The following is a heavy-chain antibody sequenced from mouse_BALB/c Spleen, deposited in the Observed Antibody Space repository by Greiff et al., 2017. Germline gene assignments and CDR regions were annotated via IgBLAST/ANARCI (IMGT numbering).Heavy chain of an antibody. CDR1: GYSITSDYA. CDR2: ISYSGST. J-gene: IGHJ4*01. CDR3: ARTNWDVYAMDY. V-gene: IGHV3-2*02. Sequence: VQLKESGPGLVKPSQSLSLTCTVTGYSITSDYAWNWIRQFPGNKLEWMGYISYSGSTSYNPSLKSRISITRDTSKNQFFLQLNSVTTEDTATYYCARTNWDVYAMDYWGQGTSVTVSS. D-gene: IGHD4-1*01.